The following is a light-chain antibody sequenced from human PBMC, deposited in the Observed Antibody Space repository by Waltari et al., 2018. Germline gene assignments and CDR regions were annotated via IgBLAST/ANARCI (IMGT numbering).Light chain of an antibody. V-gene: IGKV1-39*01. J-gene: IGKJ1*01. CDR3: QQSYTTSWT. CDR1: ESISSH. CDR2: ATS. Sequence: DIQMTQSPSSLSAFVGDRVTITCRASESISSHLNWYQQKPGKAHKLLIYATSNLESGVPSRFSWTGSGTDFTLTVTSLQPEDFATYYCQQSYTTSWTFGQGTKVEI.